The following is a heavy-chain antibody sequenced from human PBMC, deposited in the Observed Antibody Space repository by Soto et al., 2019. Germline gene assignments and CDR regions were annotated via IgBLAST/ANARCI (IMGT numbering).Heavy chain of an antibody. V-gene: IGHV3-23*01. J-gene: IGHJ4*01. CDR3: AKVGVVPVVSGNYYFDY. CDR2: ITPSDGTT. CDR1: GFTFNNFA. Sequence: GGSLRLSCAASGFTFNNFAMTWVRQSPGKGLEWVSAITPSDGTTYYADSVRGRFTISRDNSKNTLYLQMNSLRAEDTAIYYCAKVGVVPVVSGNYYFDYWGHGALVTVSS. D-gene: IGHD2-15*01.